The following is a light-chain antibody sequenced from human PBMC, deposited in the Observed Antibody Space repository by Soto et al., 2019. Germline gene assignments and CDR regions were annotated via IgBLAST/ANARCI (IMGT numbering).Light chain of an antibody. CDR2: VNSDGSH. J-gene: IGLJ3*02. CDR1: RGHSSNA. V-gene: IGLV4-69*01. Sequence: QPVLTQSPSASASLGASVKLTCTLTRGHSSNAIAWHQQQPEKGPRFLMKVNSDGSHNKGDGIPDRFSGSSSGAERYLTISSLQSEDEADYYCQTWGTGIWVFGGGTKLTVL. CDR3: QTWGTGIWV.